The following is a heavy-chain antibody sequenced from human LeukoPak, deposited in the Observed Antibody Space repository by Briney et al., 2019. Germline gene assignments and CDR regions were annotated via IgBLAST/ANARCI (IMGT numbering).Heavy chain of an antibody. Sequence: SVKVSCKASGGTFSSYAISWVRQAPGQGLEWMGGIIPIFATANYAQKFQGRVTITADESTSTAYMELSSLRSEDTAVYYCARGDSSAYFLDLDYWGQGTLVTVSS. D-gene: IGHD3-22*01. CDR2: IIPIFATA. V-gene: IGHV1-69*13. CDR3: ARGDSSAYFLDLDY. J-gene: IGHJ4*02. CDR1: GGTFSSYA.